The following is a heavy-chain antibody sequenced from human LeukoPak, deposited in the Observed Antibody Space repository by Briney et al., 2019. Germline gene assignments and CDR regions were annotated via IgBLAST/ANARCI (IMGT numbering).Heavy chain of an antibody. J-gene: IGHJ4*02. V-gene: IGHV3-23*01. CDR2: FSGTSTNT. D-gene: IGHD2-15*01. CDR1: GFIFSSYA. Sequence: GGSLRLSCEASGFIFSSYAMSWVRQAPGTGLEWVSTFSGTSTNTYYADSVKGRFTISRDNSKNTLYLQMNSLRAEDTAIYYCAKQTVVAAKNYFDYWGQGTLVTVSS. CDR3: AKQTVVAAKNYFDY.